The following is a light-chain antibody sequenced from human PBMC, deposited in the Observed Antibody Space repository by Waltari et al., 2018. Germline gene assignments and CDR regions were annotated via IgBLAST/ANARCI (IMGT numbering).Light chain of an antibody. CDR1: NNDIGSYNL. J-gene: IGLJ2*01. Sequence: QSALTQPASVSGSPGQSIPIPRTGTNNDIGSYNLVSWYQQNPGKAPKFIIFEVNKRPSGVSNRFSGSKSGNTASLTVSGLHPEDEADYYCCSYAGTPRVVFGGGTKLTVL. V-gene: IGLV2-23*02. CDR3: CSYAGTPRVV. CDR2: EVN.